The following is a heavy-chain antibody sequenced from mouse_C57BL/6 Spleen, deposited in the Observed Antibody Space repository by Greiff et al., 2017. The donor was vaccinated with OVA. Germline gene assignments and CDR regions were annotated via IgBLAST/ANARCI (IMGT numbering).Heavy chain of an antibody. CDR3: ARDAGYYDCSYPYWYFDD. CDR1: GYAFSSYW. CDR2: IYPGDGDT. Sequence: QVQLQQSGAELVKPGASVKISCKASGYAFSSYWMNWVKQRPGKGLEWIGQIYPGDGDTNYNGKFKGKAKLTADKSSSTAYMQLSSLTSEDSAVYVCARDAGYYDCSYPYWYFDDWGTGTTVTVAS. D-gene: IGHD1-1*01. J-gene: IGHJ1*03. V-gene: IGHV1-80*01.